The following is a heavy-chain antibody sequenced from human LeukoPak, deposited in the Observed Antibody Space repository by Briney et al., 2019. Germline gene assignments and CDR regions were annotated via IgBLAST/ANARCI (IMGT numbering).Heavy chain of an antibody. V-gene: IGHV3-7*02. CDR3: ATTDRVDPLRAP. J-gene: IGHJ5*02. Sequence: GGSLRLSCVACGFTFSSSYMTWVRQAPGKGPEWLANINLDGSVQLYVDSVKGRFTISRDNAKNSLYLQMNSLRAEDTAVYHCATTDRVDPLRAPWGQGTLVTVSS. D-gene: IGHD2-15*01. CDR2: INLDGSVQ. CDR1: GFTFSSSY.